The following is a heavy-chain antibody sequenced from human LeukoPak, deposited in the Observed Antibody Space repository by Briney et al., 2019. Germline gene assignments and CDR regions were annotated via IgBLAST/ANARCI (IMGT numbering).Heavy chain of an antibody. CDR1: GGSISSSSYY. V-gene: IGHV4-39*02. CDR3: ARDEGIAAAGTWPTFDY. D-gene: IGHD6-13*01. J-gene: IGHJ4*02. Sequence: SETLSLTCTVSGGSISSSSYYWGWIRQPPGKGLEWIGSIYYSGSTYYNPSLKSRVTISVDTSKNQFSLELSSVTAADTAVYYCARDEGIAAAGTWPTFDYWGQGTLVTVSS. CDR2: IYYSGST.